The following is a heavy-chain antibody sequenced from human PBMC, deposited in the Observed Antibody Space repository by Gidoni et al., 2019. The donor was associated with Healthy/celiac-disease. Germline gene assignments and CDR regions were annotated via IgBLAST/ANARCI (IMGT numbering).Heavy chain of an antibody. CDR3: ASPWADYGLGDDY. V-gene: IGHV3-23*01. Sequence: EVQLLESGGGLVQPGGSLRLSCAASGFTFSSYAMSWVRQAPGKGLEWVSAISGSGGSTYYADSVKGRFTISRDNSKNTLYLQMNSLRAEDTAVYYCASPWADYGLGDDYWGQGTLVTVSS. CDR2: ISGSGGST. CDR1: GFTFSSYA. J-gene: IGHJ4*02. D-gene: IGHD4-17*01.